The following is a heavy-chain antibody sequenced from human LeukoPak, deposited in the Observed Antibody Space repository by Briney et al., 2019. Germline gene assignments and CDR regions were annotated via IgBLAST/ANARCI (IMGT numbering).Heavy chain of an antibody. CDR1: GYTFTGYY. J-gene: IGHJ4*02. Sequence: GASVKVSCKTSGYTFTGYYMHWVRQAPGQGLEWMGWINPNSGGTNYAQKFQGRVTMTRDTSISTAYMELSRLRSDDTAVYYCARDHQLRFELDYWGQGTLVTVSS. D-gene: IGHD5-12*01. CDR2: INPNSGGT. V-gene: IGHV1-2*02. CDR3: ARDHQLRFELDY.